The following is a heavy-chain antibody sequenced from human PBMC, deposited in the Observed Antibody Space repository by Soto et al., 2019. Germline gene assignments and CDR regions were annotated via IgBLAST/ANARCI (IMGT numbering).Heavy chain of an antibody. J-gene: IGHJ4*02. Sequence: GGSLRLSCAASGFTFSSYGMHWVRQAPGKGLEWVAVIWYDGSNKYYANSVKGRFTISRDNSKNTLYLQMNSLRAEDTAVYYCARGGYCSGGSCYSRGNDYWGQGTLVTVSS. CDR3: ARGGYCSGGSCYSRGNDY. CDR1: GFTFSSYG. D-gene: IGHD2-15*01. V-gene: IGHV3-33*01. CDR2: IWYDGSNK.